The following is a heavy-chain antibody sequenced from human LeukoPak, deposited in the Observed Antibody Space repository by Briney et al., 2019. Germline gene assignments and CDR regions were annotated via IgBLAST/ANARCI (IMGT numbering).Heavy chain of an antibody. Sequence: SETLSLTCAVYGGSFSGYYWSWIRQPPGKGLEWIGEINHSGSTNYNPSLKSRVTISVDTSKNQFSLKLSSVTAADTAVYYCARTDFWSGCTSHWGQGTLVTVSS. V-gene: IGHV4-34*01. CDR3: ARTDFWSGCTSH. CDR1: GGSFSGYY. D-gene: IGHD3-3*01. CDR2: INHSGST. J-gene: IGHJ4*02.